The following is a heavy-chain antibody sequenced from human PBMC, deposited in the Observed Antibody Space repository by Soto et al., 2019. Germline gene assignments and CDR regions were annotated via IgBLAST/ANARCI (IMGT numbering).Heavy chain of an antibody. D-gene: IGHD2-15*01. CDR2: IYYSGST. CDR3: ARANSGGGAGLYFDY. J-gene: IGHJ4*02. CDR1: GGSISSGDYY. V-gene: IGHV4-30-4*01. Sequence: QVQLQESGPGLVKPSQTLSLTCTVSGGSISSGDYYWSWIRQPPGKGLEWIGYIYYSGSTYYNPSLKSRVTISVDTSKNQFSLKLSSVTAADTAVYYCARANSGGGAGLYFDYWGQGTLVTVSS.